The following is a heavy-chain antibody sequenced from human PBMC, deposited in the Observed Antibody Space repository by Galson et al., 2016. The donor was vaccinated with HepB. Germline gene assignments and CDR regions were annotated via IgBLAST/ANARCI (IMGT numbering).Heavy chain of an antibody. CDR3: ARSLFRAYFYGSGSYGL. V-gene: IGHV1-18*01. CDR2: ISPYNGNR. D-gene: IGHD3-10*01. CDR1: GYTFNTYG. Sequence: SVKVSCKASGYTFNTYGITWVRQAPGQGLEWMGWISPYNGNRDYGEKFRGRVTMTSDTSTSTAYMELTSLTSDDTAVYYCARSLFRAYFYGSGSYGLWGQGTLVTVSS. J-gene: IGHJ4*02.